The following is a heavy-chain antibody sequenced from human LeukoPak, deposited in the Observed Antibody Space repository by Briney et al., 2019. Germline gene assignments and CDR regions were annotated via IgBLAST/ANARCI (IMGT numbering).Heavy chain of an antibody. V-gene: IGHV3-13*01. Sequence: GGSLRLSCAASGFTFSSYSMNWVRQATGKGLEWVSAIGTAGDTYYPGSVKGRFTISRENAKNSLYLQMNSLRAGDTAVYYCARYRLYAFDIWGQGTMVTVSS. J-gene: IGHJ3*02. CDR3: ARYRLYAFDI. D-gene: IGHD3-16*02. CDR2: IGTAGDT. CDR1: GFTFSSYS.